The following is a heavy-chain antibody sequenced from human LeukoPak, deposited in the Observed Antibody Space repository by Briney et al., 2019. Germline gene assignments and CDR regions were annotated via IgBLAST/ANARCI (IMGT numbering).Heavy chain of an antibody. CDR1: GFTFSSYS. Sequence: GGSLRLSCAASGFTFSSYSMNWVRQAPGKGLEWVSSISSSSSYIYYADSVKGRFTISRANAKNSLYLQMNSVSAEETAVYYCARSPSAFQLPPPDEDVWGKGTTVTVS. V-gene: IGHV3-21*01. CDR2: ISSSSSYI. J-gene: IGHJ6*03. D-gene: IGHD2-2*01. CDR3: ARSPSAFQLPPPDEDV.